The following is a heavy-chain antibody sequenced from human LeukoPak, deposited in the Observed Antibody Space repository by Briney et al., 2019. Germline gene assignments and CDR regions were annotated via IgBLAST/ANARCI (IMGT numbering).Heavy chain of an antibody. D-gene: IGHD6-19*01. CDR1: GGSVSSGSYY. CDR2: IYYSGST. J-gene: IGHJ4*02. CDR3: ARAHGRVVAVAGSETFDY. V-gene: IGHV4-61*01. Sequence: SETLSLTCTVSGGSVSSGSYYWSWIRQPPGKGLEWTGYIYYSGSTNYNPSLKSRVTISVDTSKNQFSLKLSSVTAADTAVYYCARAHGRVVAVAGSETFDYWGQGTLVTVSS.